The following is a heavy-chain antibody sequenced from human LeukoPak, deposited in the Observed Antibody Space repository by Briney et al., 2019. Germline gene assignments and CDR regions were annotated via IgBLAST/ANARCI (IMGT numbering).Heavy chain of an antibody. Sequence: GGSLRLSCAASGFTFSSYAMSWVRQAPGKGLEWVSAISGSGGSTYYADSVKGRFTISRDNSKNTLYLQMNSLRAEDTAVYYCAKDEYCSGGSCYSAYYYGMDVWGQGTTVTVSS. CDR1: GFTFSSYA. J-gene: IGHJ6*02. CDR2: ISGSGGST. D-gene: IGHD2-15*01. CDR3: AKDEYCSGGSCYSAYYYGMDV. V-gene: IGHV3-23*01.